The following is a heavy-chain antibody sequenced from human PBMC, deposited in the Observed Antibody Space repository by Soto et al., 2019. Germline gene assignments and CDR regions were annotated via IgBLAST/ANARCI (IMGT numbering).Heavy chain of an antibody. Sequence: EVQLLESGGGLVQPGGSLRLSCAASGFTFSTYTMSWVRQVPGKGLEWVSSISDSGDSTYYADSVKGRFTISRDNSKKTLYLQMNRLRVEDSALYYCAKPQWELLDWGQGTLVTVSS. V-gene: IGHV3-23*01. CDR1: GFTFSTYT. CDR2: ISDSGDST. CDR3: AKPQWELLD. J-gene: IGHJ4*02. D-gene: IGHD1-26*01.